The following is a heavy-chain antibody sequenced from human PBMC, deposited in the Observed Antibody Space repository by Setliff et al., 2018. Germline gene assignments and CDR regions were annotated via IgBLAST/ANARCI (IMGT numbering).Heavy chain of an antibody. CDR1: GSSITSSNW. V-gene: IGHV4-4*02. CDR3: ARLASLGDLSLYGLWFDP. Sequence: SETLSLTCAVSGSSITSSNWWSWVRQPPGKGLEWIGQIFHSGSTHYNPSLKSRLTISVDQAKKQFSLKLKSVTAADTAVYYCARLASLGDLSLYGLWFDPWGQGTLGTVSS. J-gene: IGHJ5*02. CDR2: IFHSGST. D-gene: IGHD3-16*02.